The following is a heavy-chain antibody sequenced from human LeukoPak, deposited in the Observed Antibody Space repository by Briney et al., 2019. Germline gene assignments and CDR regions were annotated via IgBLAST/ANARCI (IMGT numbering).Heavy chain of an antibody. J-gene: IGHJ4*02. CDR2: IYYSGTT. CDR3: ARHSAPQYYYDYSGYLDY. D-gene: IGHD3-22*01. V-gene: IGHV4-61*08. CDR1: GGSISSGGYY. Sequence: PSETLSLTCTVSGGSISSGGYYWSWIRQHPGKGLEWIGYIYYSGTTNYNPSLKSRVTISVDTSKNQVSLKLSSVTAADTAVYYCARHSAPQYYYDYSGYLDYWGQGTLVTVSS.